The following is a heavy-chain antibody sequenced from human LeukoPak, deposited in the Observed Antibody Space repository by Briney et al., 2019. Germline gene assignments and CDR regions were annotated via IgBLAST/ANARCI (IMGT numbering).Heavy chain of an antibody. Sequence: PGGSVRLSCAASGFTFNNAWMNWVRQAPGEGLEWVGRIKSKTDGGTTEYAAPVRGRFTISRDDSRNTLHLQMNSLKTEDTAVYYCTTLQMYYYDSSGYYFFDYWGQGTLVTVSS. D-gene: IGHD3-22*01. CDR2: IKSKTDGGTT. CDR3: TTLQMYYYDSSGYYFFDY. CDR1: GFTFNNAW. J-gene: IGHJ4*02. V-gene: IGHV3-15*01.